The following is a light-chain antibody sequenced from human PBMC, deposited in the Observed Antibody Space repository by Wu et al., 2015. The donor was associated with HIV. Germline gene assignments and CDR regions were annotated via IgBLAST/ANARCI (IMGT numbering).Light chain of an antibody. V-gene: IGKV3-20*01. CDR3: QQYGTSPQYT. CDR1: QSVSSNY. J-gene: IGKJ2*01. CDR2: GAS. Sequence: EIVLTQSPGTLSLSPGERASFSCRASQSVSSNYLAWYQQKPGQAPRLLIYGASSRATGIPDRFSGSGSGTDFTLTISRLEPEDFAVYYCQQYGTSPQYTFGQGTKLEIK.